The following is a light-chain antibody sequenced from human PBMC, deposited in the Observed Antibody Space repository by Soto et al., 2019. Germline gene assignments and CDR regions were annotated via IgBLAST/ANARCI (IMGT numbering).Light chain of an antibody. J-gene: IGKJ1*01. Sequence: EIVLTQSPGTLSLSPGERATLSCRASQSLSSSQLAWYQQKPGQAPRPLIYDASSRATGIPDRFSGSGSGTDFTLTVSRLGPEDFAMYYCQQYDSSPRTFGQGTKVDIK. CDR3: QQYDSSPRT. CDR1: QSLSSSQ. CDR2: DAS. V-gene: IGKV3-20*01.